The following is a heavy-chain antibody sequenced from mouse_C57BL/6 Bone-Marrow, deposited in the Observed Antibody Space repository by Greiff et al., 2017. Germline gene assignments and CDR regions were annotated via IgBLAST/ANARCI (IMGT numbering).Heavy chain of an antibody. J-gene: IGHJ3*01. CDR2: IDPSDSDT. CDR1: GYTFTSYW. CDR3: ARSGGNYVLAWFAY. D-gene: IGHD2-1*01. Sequence: QVQLQQPGAELVRPGSSVKLSCKASGYTFTSYWMHWVKQRPIQGLEWIGNIDPSDSDTHYNQKFKDKATLTVDKSSSTAYMQLSSLTSKDSSVYYCARSGGNYVLAWFAYWGHGTLVTVAA. V-gene: IGHV1-52*01.